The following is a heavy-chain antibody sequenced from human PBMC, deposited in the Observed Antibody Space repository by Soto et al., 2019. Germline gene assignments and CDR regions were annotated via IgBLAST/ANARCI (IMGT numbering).Heavy chain of an antibody. J-gene: IGHJ5*02. Sequence: QLQLQESGPGLVKPSETLSLTCTVSGGSISSSSYYWGWIRQPPGKGLEWIGSIYYSGSTYYNPYLKSRVTISIDTSKNQFSLKLSSVTAADTAVYYCARPQSYYDSSGYYSNWFDPWGQGTLVTVSS. V-gene: IGHV4-39*01. CDR1: GGSISSSSYY. CDR3: ARPQSYYDSSGYYSNWFDP. CDR2: IYYSGST. D-gene: IGHD3-22*01.